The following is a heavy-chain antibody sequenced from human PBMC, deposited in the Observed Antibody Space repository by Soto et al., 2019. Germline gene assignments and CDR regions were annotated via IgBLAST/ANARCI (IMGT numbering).Heavy chain of an antibody. CDR2: MNSNSGNT. Sequence: SXKVYLKASGYTXTSYHSHLVRQATGQGLEWMGWMNSNSGNTGYAQKFQGRVTMTRKNSISTAYMEMSSMRSEDTAVYYCARSTASGSFDPWGQGTLVTVSS. CDR3: ARSTASGSFDP. J-gene: IGHJ5*02. CDR1: GYTXTSYH. V-gene: IGHV1-8*01.